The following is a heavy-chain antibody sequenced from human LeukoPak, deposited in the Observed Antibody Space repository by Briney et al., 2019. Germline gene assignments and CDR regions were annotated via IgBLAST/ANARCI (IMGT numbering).Heavy chain of an antibody. D-gene: IGHD3-10*01. V-gene: IGHV4-39*01. CDR2: IYSGTT. CDR3: ARHYYGSGIRGLAFDS. J-gene: IGHJ4*02. CDR1: GGSLSSSSYY. Sequence: SETLSLTCTVSGGSLSSSSYYWGWIRQPPGKGLEWIRSIYSGTTYYNPSLKSRVTISVDTSKSQFSLKLNSMTAADTAVYYCARHYYGSGIRGLAFDSWGPGILVTVSS.